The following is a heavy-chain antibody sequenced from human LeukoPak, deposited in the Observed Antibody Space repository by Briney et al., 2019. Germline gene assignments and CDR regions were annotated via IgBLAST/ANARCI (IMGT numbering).Heavy chain of an antibody. CDR1: GYTFTGYY. V-gene: IGHV1-46*01. D-gene: IGHD3/OR15-3a*01. CDR2: INPIGRST. Sequence: ASVKVSCKAFGYTFTGYYIHWVRQAPGQGLEWMGIINPIGRSTNYAQKFQGRVTMTRDTSTTTVYMELSSLTSEDTAVYYCARWTNTYLDYWGQGTLVTVSS. J-gene: IGHJ4*02. CDR3: ARWTNTYLDY.